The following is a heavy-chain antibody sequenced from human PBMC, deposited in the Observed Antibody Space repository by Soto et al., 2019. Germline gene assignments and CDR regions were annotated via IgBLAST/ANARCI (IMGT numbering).Heavy chain of an antibody. V-gene: IGHV4-30-2*01. CDR2: IYHSGST. Sequence: QLQLQESGSGLVKPSQTLSLTCAVSGGSISSGGYSWSWIRQPPGKGLVWIGYIYHSGSTYYNPSLKSRVTISVDRSKNQFSLKLSSVTAADTAVYYCAREDCSSTSCYYGYWGQGTLVTVSS. CDR1: GGSISSGGYS. J-gene: IGHJ4*02. D-gene: IGHD2-2*01. CDR3: AREDCSSTSCYYGY.